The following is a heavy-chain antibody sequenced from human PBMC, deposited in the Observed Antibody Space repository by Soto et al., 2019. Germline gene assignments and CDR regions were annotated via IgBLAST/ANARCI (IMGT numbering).Heavy chain of an antibody. V-gene: IGHV4-31*03. D-gene: IGHD3-10*01. CDR1: GGSISSGGYY. Sequence: SETLSLTCTVSGGSISSGGYYWTWIRQHPGKGLEWIGYIYYSGSTYYNPSLKSRVTISVDTSKNQFSLKLSSVTAADTAVYYCARYGSGSSVWFDPWGQGTLVTVSS. CDR2: IYYSGST. CDR3: ARYGSGSSVWFDP. J-gene: IGHJ5*02.